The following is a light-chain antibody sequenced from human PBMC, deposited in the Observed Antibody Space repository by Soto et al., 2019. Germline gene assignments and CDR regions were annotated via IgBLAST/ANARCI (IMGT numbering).Light chain of an antibody. J-gene: IGLJ2*01. CDR2: TNN. Sequence: QSVLTQPPSVSETPGQTVSISCSGGSSTLVFNYVYWFQQFPGTAPKLLIYTNNQRPSGVPDRFSGSKSGTSASLTISGLQSVDEADYYCAAWDDSVNGPVFGGGTKVPVL. V-gene: IGLV1-47*01. CDR1: SSTLVFNY. CDR3: AAWDDSVNGPV.